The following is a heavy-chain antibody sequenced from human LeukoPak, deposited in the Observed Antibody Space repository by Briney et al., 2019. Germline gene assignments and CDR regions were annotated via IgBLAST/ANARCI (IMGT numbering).Heavy chain of an antibody. CDR2: INHSGST. CDR1: GGSFSGYY. Sequence: SETLSLTCAVYGGSFSGYYWSWIRQPPGKGLEWIGEINHSGSTNYNPSLKSRVTISVDTSKNQFSLKLSSVTAADTAVYYCARVLFGGSYYYYYYMDVWGKGTTVTIS. D-gene: IGHD3-10*01. CDR3: ARVLFGGSYYYYYYMDV. J-gene: IGHJ6*03. V-gene: IGHV4-34*01.